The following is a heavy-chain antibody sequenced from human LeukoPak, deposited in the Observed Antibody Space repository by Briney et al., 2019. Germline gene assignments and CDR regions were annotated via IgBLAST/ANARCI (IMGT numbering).Heavy chain of an antibody. D-gene: IGHD2-2*01. CDR2: IYHSGST. CDR3: ARGRGEIVVVPAPVPFDY. J-gene: IGHJ4*02. Sequence: SETLSLTCAVSGYSISSGYYWGWIRQPPGKGLEWIGSIYHSGSTNYNPSLKSRVTISVDTSKNQFSLKLSSVTAADTAVYYCARGRGEIVVVPAPVPFDYWGQGALVTVSS. V-gene: IGHV4-38-2*01. CDR1: GYSISSGYY.